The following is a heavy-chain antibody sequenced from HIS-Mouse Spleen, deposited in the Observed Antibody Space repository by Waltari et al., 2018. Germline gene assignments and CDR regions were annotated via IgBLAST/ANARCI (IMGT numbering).Heavy chain of an antibody. CDR3: AKTHQGDAFDI. CDR1: GGSISSRSYY. V-gene: IGHV4-39*07. D-gene: IGHD2-2*01. J-gene: IGHJ3*02. CDR2: IYYSGST. Sequence: QLQLQESGPGLVKPSETLSLTCTVSGGSISSRSYYWGWFRQPPGKGLEWIGSIYYSGSTYYNPSLKSRVTISVDTSKNQFSLKLSSVTAADTAVYYCAKTHQGDAFDIWGQGTMVTVSS.